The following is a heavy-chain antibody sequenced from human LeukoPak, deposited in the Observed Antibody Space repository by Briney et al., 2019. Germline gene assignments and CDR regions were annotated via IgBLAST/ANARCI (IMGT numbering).Heavy chain of an antibody. CDR1: GFIFNSHS. CDR2: ISSTSSYI. Sequence: GGSLRLSCAASGFIFNSHSMNWVRQAPGKGLEWVSSISSTSSYIYYADSVKGRFTISRDNAKNSLYLQMNSLRAEDTAVYYCARVVHTGGTPANDYWGQGTLVTVSS. J-gene: IGHJ4*02. CDR3: ARVVHTGGTPANDY. V-gene: IGHV3-21*01. D-gene: IGHD2-21*01.